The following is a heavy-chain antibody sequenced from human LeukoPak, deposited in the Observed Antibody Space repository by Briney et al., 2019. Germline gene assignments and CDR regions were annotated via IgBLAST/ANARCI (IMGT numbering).Heavy chain of an antibody. CDR3: ARGRTRYYFDY. CDR1: GFTFSSYS. J-gene: IGHJ4*02. Sequence: GGSLRLSCAASGFTFSSYSMNWVRQAPGKGLEWVSSISSSSSYIYYADSVKGRFTISRDNAKNTLYLQMNSLRAEDTAVYYCARGRTRYYFDYWGQGTLVTVSS. D-gene: IGHD1-14*01. CDR2: ISSSSSYI. V-gene: IGHV3-21*01.